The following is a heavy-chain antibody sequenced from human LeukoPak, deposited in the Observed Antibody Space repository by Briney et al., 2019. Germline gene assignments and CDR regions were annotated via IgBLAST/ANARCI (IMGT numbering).Heavy chain of an antibody. V-gene: IGHV3-30*03. D-gene: IGHD4-23*01. CDR1: GFTFSSYG. CDR3: VQWELLPTADY. Sequence: SGESLRLSCAASGFTFSSYGMHWVRQAPGKGLEWVAVISYDGSNKYYADSVKGRFTISRDNSKNTLYLQMSSLTAEDTAVYYCVQWELLPTADYWGQGTLVTVSS. J-gene: IGHJ4*02. CDR2: ISYDGSNK.